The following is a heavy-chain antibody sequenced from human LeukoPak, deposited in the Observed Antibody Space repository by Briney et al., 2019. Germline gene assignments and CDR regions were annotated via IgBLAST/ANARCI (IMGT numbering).Heavy chain of an antibody. D-gene: IGHD2-2*01. J-gene: IGHJ4*02. CDR2: IYSSGST. Sequence: SETLSLTCTVSGGSISSYYWSWIRQPPGKGLEWMGNIYSSGSTYYNPSLKSRVTMSADTSKNQFSLKLSSVTAADTAVYYCARDASSTSWFDYWGQGTLVTVSS. V-gene: IGHV4-59*01. CDR1: GGSISSYY. CDR3: ARDASSTSWFDY.